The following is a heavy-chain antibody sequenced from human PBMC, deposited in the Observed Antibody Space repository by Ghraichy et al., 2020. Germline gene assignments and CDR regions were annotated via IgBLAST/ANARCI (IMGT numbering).Heavy chain of an antibody. CDR3: ARDRGDGYLGGY. V-gene: IGHV3-11*06. CDR2: ISSSSSYT. D-gene: IGHD5-24*01. CDR1: GFTFSDYY. J-gene: IGHJ4*02. Sequence: GGSLRLSCAASGFTFSDYYMSWIRQAPGKGLEWVSYISSSSSYTNYADSVKGRFTISRDNAKNSLYLQMNSLRAEDTAVYYCARDRGDGYLGGYWGQGTLVTVSS.